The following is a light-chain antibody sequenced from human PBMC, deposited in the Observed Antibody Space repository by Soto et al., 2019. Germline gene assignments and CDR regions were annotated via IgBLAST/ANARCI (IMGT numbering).Light chain of an antibody. CDR2: DVT. V-gene: IGLV2-14*03. Sequence: QSVLAQPASVSGCPGRSITSCCTGAQNDVGHENFVSWYQQHPDKVPKLIIYDVTRRASGISSRFSASKSGNTAYLAISGLQADAEAYYYCCSYGSDTPRFHVFRTGTKLPV. CDR3: CSYGSDTPRFHV. J-gene: IGLJ1*01. CDR1: QNDVGHENF.